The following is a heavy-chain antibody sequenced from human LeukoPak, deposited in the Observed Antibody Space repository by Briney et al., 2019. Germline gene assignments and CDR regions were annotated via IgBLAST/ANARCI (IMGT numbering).Heavy chain of an antibody. Sequence: GGSLRLSCAASGFTFTCCGMTWVRQAPGKGLEWVSGISGSGGRTYYADSVQGRFTISRDNSKNTLYLQMHSLRAEDTAVYFCAKAPVTSCRGAYCYPFDSWGQGTLVTVSS. CDR1: GFTFTCCG. CDR2: ISGSGGRT. J-gene: IGHJ4*02. D-gene: IGHD2-21*01. V-gene: IGHV3-23*01. CDR3: AKAPVTSCRGAYCYPFDS.